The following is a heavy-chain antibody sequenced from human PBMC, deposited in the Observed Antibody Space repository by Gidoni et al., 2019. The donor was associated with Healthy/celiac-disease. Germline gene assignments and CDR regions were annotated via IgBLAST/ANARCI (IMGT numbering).Heavy chain of an antibody. Sequence: QVQLVESGGGLVKPGGSLRLSCAASGFPFSDYYMSWIRQAPGKGLEWVSYISSSSSYTNYADSVKGRFTISRDNAKNSLYLQMNSLRAEDTAVYYCARDQRGGTYWYFDLWGRGTLVTVSS. CDR1: GFPFSDYY. D-gene: IGHD3-10*01. V-gene: IGHV3-11*06. CDR2: ISSSSSYT. J-gene: IGHJ2*01. CDR3: ARDQRGGTYWYFDL.